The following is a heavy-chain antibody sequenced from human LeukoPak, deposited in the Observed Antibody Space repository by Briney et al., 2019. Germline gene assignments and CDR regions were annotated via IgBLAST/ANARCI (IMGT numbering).Heavy chain of an antibody. D-gene: IGHD3-9*01. CDR2: IYYSGSA. J-gene: IGHJ4*02. CDR3: ARSPYDILTGYYYPYFDY. V-gene: IGHV4-59*01. CDR1: GGSISSYY. Sequence: PSETLSLTCTVSGGSISSYYWSWIRQPPGKGLEWIGYIYYSGSANYSPSLKSRVTISVDTSKNQFSLKLYSVTAADTAVYYCARSPYDILTGYYYPYFDYWGQGTLVTVSS.